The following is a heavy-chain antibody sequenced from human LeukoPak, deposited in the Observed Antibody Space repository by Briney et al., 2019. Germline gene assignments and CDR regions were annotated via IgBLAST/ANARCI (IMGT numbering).Heavy chain of an antibody. CDR1: GGPISNTNYY. D-gene: IGHD3-10*01. CDR3: ARLDYFGSGSQDAFDI. Sequence: SETLSLTCTASGGPISNTNYYWGWIRQPPGKGLEWIANIYYSGTTFYNPSLKSRVTISVDTSKNQFSLKLSSVTAADTAVYYCARLDYFGSGSQDAFDIWGQGTMVTVSS. CDR2: IYYSGTT. V-gene: IGHV4-39*01. J-gene: IGHJ3*02.